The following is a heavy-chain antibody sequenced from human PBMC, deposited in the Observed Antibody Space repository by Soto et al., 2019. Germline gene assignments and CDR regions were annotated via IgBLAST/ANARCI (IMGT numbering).Heavy chain of an antibody. CDR1: GYSFTSYW. V-gene: IGHV5-51*01. D-gene: IGHD3-16*02. J-gene: IGHJ3*02. Sequence: PGESLKISCKGSGYSFTSYWIGWVRQMPGKGLEWMGIIYPGDSDTRYSPSFQGQATISADKSISTAYLQWSSLKASDTAMYYCARRPYYDYVWGSYRRNDAFDIWGQGTMVTVSS. CDR3: ARRPYYDYVWGSYRRNDAFDI. CDR2: IYPGDSDT.